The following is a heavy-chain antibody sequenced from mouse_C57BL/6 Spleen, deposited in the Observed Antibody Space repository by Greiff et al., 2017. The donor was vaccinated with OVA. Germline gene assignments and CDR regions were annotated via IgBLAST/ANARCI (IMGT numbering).Heavy chain of an antibody. Sequence: EVQGVESGGGLVQPKGSLKLSCAASGFSFNTYAMNWVRQAPGQGLEWVARIRSKSNNYATYYADSVKDRFTISRDDSESMLYLQMNNLKTEDTAMYYCVREDYYAMDYWGQGTSVTVSS. CDR1: GFSFNTYA. J-gene: IGHJ4*01. CDR2: IRSKSNNYAT. CDR3: VREDYYAMDY. V-gene: IGHV10-1*01.